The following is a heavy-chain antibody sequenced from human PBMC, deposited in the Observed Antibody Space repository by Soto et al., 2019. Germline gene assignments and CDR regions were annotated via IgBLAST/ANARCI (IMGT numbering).Heavy chain of an antibody. CDR2: ICTAGDT. V-gene: IGHV3-13*01. J-gene: IGHJ6*02. CDR3: ARGGDRFDGMDV. D-gene: IGHD3-16*01. Sequence: EVQLVESGGGVVQPGGSLRLSCAASGFGFNGFDMHWVRQAPGKDLEWVASICTAGDTYYLGSVKGRFTISREDAKNSLSLQMTSLRVGDTAVYYCARGGDRFDGMDVWGQGTTVTVSS. CDR1: GFGFNGFD.